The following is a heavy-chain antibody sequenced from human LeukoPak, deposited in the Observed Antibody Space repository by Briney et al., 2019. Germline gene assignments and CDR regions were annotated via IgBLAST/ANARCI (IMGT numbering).Heavy chain of an antibody. Sequence: GGSLRLSCEGSGFSFSAYNMNWVRQAPGKGLESISYISSSSATIFYADSVKGRFTISRDNAKNSLYLQMNSLRPEDTAVYYCARDQSSSWNFDYWGQGTLVTVSS. D-gene: IGHD6-13*01. CDR3: ARDQSSSWNFDY. CDR1: GFSFSAYN. CDR2: ISSSSATI. J-gene: IGHJ4*02. V-gene: IGHV3-48*01.